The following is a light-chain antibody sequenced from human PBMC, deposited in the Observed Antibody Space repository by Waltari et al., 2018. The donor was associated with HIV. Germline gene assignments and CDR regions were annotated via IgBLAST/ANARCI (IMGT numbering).Light chain of an antibody. V-gene: IGLV1-44*01. CDR1: RSNIGSKT. CDR2: SND. Sequence: QSVLTQPPSASGTPGQRVTISCSGSRSNIGSKTVNWYQQLPGTAPKLLIYSNDQRPSGVPDRFSGSKSGTSAFLAISGLQSEDEAGYYCAAWDVSLNGLVFGGGTKLTVL. J-gene: IGLJ2*01. CDR3: AAWDVSLNGLV.